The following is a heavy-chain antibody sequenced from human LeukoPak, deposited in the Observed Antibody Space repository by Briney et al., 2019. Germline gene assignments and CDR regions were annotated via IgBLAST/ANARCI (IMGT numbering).Heavy chain of an antibody. CDR2: IYHSGNT. D-gene: IGHD3-3*01. CDR3: ARGRRFTV. Sequence: SETLSLTCTVSGWSISTGYYWGWIRQSPGKGLEWIGSIYHSGNTYYNPSLKSRVTISVDTSKNQFSLRLSSVTAADMAVYYCARGRRFTVWGKGTTVTVSS. CDR1: GWSISTGYY. V-gene: IGHV4-38-2*02. J-gene: IGHJ6*03.